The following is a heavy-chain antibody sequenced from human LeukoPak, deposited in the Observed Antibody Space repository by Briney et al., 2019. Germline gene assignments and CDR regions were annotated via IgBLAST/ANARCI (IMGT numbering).Heavy chain of an antibody. CDR2: INPNSGGT. D-gene: IGHD1-26*01. CDR1: GYTFTGYY. J-gene: IGHJ4*02. Sequence: ASVKVSCKASGYTFTGYYMHWVRQAPGQGLEWMGWINPNSGGTNYAQKFQGRVTMTRDTSISTTYMELSRLRSDDTAVYYCARWGSGGSYSTGDGYWGQGTLVTVSS. V-gene: IGHV1-2*02. CDR3: ARWGSGGSYSTGDGY.